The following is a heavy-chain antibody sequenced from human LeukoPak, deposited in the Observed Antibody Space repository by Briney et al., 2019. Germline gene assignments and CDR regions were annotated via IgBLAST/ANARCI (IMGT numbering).Heavy chain of an antibody. CDR1: GFTFSSYG. J-gene: IGHJ3*02. D-gene: IGHD6-13*01. Sequence: GGSLRLSCAASGFTFSSYGMHWVRQAPGKGLEWVAVIWYDGGNKYYADSVKGRFTISRDNSKNTLYLQMNSLRAEDTAVYYCARDRVAAASWDDAFDIWGQGTMVTVSS. CDR3: ARDRVAAASWDDAFDI. V-gene: IGHV3-33*01. CDR2: IWYDGGNK.